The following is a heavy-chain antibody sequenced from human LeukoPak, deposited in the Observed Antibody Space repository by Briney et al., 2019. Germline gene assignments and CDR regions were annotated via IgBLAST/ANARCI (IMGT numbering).Heavy chain of an antibody. CDR3: ARQAARDGYKYYFDY. J-gene: IGHJ4*02. CDR2: ISSSSSYI. Sequence: GGSLRLSCAASGFTFSSYSMNWVRQAPGKGLEWVSSISSSSSYIYYADSVKGRFTISRDNAKNSLYLQMNILRAEDTAVYYCARQAARDGYKYYFDYWGQGTLVTVSS. V-gene: IGHV3-21*01. D-gene: IGHD5-24*01. CDR1: GFTFSSYS.